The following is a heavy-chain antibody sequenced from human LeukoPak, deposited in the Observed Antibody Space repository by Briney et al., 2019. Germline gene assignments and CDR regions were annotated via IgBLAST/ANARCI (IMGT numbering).Heavy chain of an antibody. J-gene: IGHJ5*02. V-gene: IGHV5-51*01. CDR2: IYPGDSDT. Sequence: GESLKISCKGSGYSFTSYWIGWVRQMPGKGVEWMGIIYPGDSDTRYSPSFQGQVTISADKSISTAYLQWSSLKASDTAMYYCARQDYYDSSGYYYVPWGQGTLVTVSS. CDR3: ARQDYYDSSGYYYVP. CDR1: GYSFTSYW. D-gene: IGHD3-22*01.